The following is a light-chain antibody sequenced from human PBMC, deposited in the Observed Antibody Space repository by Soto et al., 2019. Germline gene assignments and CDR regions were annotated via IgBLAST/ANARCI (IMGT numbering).Light chain of an antibody. Sequence: QLVLTQTPSVSGTPGQRVNISCSGSSSNIGRNYVYWYHQFPGTAPKLLIYRDNERPSGVPDRFSGSKSGTSASLAISGRRSGDEVDYNCATWDDRLGGPVFGGGTKVTVL. CDR1: SSNIGRNY. J-gene: IGLJ2*01. CDR2: RDN. CDR3: ATWDDRLGGPV. V-gene: IGLV1-47*01.